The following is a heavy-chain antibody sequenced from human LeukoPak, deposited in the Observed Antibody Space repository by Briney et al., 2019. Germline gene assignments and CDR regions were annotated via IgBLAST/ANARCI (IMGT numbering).Heavy chain of an antibody. J-gene: IGHJ4*02. D-gene: IGHD5-18*01. CDR1: GFTFGDFA. CDR2: IRTKAYGGAT. V-gene: IGHV3-49*04. Sequence: GGSLRLSCTASGFTFGDFAMGWVRRAPGKGLEWVGFIRTKAYGGATEYAASVKGRFTISRDDSKSIAYLQMNSLKTEDTAVYYCTRGRGYTYGYCFDYWGQGTLVTVSS. CDR3: TRGRGYTYGYCFDY.